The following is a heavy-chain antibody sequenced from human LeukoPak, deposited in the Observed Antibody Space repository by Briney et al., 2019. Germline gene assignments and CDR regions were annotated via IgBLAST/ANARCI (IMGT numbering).Heavy chain of an antibody. Sequence: GGSLTLSCAASGFTFSSYAMSWVRHVQGNGLGWVSAISASGSRTYYADSVKGRFTISRDNSKNTLYLQMNSLRAEDTAVYYCAKLGAYSSSWYGGSWFDPWGQGTLVTVSS. J-gene: IGHJ5*02. CDR3: AKLGAYSSSWYGGSWFDP. CDR1: GFTFSSYA. CDR2: ISASGSRT. V-gene: IGHV3-23*01. D-gene: IGHD6-13*01.